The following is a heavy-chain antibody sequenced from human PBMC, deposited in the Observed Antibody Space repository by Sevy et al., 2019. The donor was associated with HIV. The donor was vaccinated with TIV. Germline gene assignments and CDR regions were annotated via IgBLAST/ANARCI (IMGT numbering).Heavy chain of an antibody. CDR2: ISSSSADI. J-gene: IGHJ3*02. D-gene: IGHD1-26*01. Sequence: GGSLRLSCAASAFTFSNYNTNWVRQAPGEGLKWVSSISSSSADIYYTDSVKGRFTVSRDNSRKSLFLQMNGLSAEDTALYYCARDLLVGSTYVFDIWGRGTMVTVSS. CDR3: ARDLLVGSTYVFDI. CDR1: AFTFSNYN. V-gene: IGHV3-21*01.